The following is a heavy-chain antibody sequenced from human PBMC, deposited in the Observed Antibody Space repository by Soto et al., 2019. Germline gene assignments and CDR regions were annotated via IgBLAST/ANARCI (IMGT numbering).Heavy chain of an antibody. V-gene: IGHV1-69*13. Sequence: SVKVSCKASGGTFSSYAISWVRQAPGQGLEWMGGIIPIFGTANYAQKFQGRGTITADESTSTAYMELSSLRSEDTAVYYCARDRSSSSGYYFDYWGQGTLVTVSS. CDR1: GGTFSSYA. CDR2: IIPIFGTA. J-gene: IGHJ4*02. CDR3: ARDRSSSSGYYFDY. D-gene: IGHD6-6*01.